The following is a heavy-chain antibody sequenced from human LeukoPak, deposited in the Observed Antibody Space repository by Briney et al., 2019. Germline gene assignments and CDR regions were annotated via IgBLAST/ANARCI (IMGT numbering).Heavy chain of an antibody. D-gene: IGHD3-22*01. CDR3: ARDYDSSGYYGPYFDY. V-gene: IGHV3-21*01. Sequence: PGGSLRLSCAASGFSFSAYNINWVRQAPGKGLEWVSCISPSGDHRYYADSVRGRFTISRDNAKNSVYLQMNSLRAEDTAVYYCARDYDSSGYYGPYFDYWGQGTLVTVSS. CDR1: GFSFSAYN. J-gene: IGHJ4*02. CDR2: ISPSGDHR.